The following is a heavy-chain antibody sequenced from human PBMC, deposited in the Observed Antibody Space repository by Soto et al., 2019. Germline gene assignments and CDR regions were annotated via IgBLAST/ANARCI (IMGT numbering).Heavy chain of an antibody. J-gene: IGHJ6*02. CDR3: ARDTRRSSSWYENYYYYGMDV. CDR1: GYTFTSYG. CDR2: ISAYNGNT. D-gene: IGHD6-13*01. V-gene: IGHV1-18*01. Sequence: GASVKVSCKASGYTFTSYGISWVRQAPGQGLEWMGWISAYNGNTNYAQKLQGRVTMTTDTSTSTAYMELRSLRSDDTAVYYCARDTRRSSSWYENYYYYGMDVWGQGTTVTVSS.